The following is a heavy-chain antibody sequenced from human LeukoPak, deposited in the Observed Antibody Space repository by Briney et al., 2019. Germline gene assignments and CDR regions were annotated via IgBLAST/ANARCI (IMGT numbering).Heavy chain of an antibody. J-gene: IGHJ4*02. CDR2: IDWDDDK. D-gene: IGHD3-10*01. V-gene: IGHV2-70*11. CDR3: SRSPLLVRWGFEV. CDR1: GISLSTSGMC. Sequence: SGPTLVNPTQTLALTCTFSGISLSTSGMCVSWIRQPPGKALEWLARIDWDDDKYYSTSLKTRLTISKDTSKSQVVLTMTNMDPVDTIPYYCSRSPLLVRWGFEVWGQGTLVTVSS.